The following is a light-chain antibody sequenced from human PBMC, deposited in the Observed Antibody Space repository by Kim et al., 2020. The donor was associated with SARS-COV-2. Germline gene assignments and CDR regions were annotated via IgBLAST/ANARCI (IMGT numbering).Light chain of an antibody. J-gene: IGLJ1*01. CDR1: SSNIGSKT. CDR3: AAWDDSLNGYV. Sequence: ELTQPPSASGTPGQRVTISCSGSSSNIGSKTVNWYQQLPGTAAKLLIYNNNKRPSGVPDRFSGSKSGTSASLAISGLQSEDEADYYCAAWDDSLNGYVFGTGTKVTVL. CDR2: NNN. V-gene: IGLV1-44*01.